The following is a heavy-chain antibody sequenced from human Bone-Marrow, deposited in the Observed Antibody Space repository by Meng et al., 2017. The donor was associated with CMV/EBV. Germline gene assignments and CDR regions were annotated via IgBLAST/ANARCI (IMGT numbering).Heavy chain of an antibody. V-gene: IGHV1-69*04. CDR1: GGNFSSYT. Sequence: GGNFSSYTISWVRQAPGQGLEWMGRIIFIVDITNYAQKFQGRVTITADKSTSTAYMELRGLTSADTAVYYCARDIGGVVITPGGFDPWGQGTLVTVSS. D-gene: IGHD3-3*01. J-gene: IGHJ5*02. CDR3: ARDIGGVVITPGGFDP. CDR2: IIFIVDIT.